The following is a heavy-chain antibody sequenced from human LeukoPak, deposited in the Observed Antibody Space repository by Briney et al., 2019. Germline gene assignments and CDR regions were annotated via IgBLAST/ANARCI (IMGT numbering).Heavy chain of an antibody. CDR2: MNPNSGNT. Sequence: ASVKVSCKASGYTFTSYDINWVRQATGQGLEWMGWMNPNSGNTGYAQKFQGRVTMTRNTSISTAYMELSSLRSEDTAVYYCARGLQRLVHYYYYYMDVWGKGTTVTISS. V-gene: IGHV1-8*01. J-gene: IGHJ6*03. CDR1: GYTFTSYD. CDR3: ARGLQRLVHYYYYYMDV. D-gene: IGHD6-13*01.